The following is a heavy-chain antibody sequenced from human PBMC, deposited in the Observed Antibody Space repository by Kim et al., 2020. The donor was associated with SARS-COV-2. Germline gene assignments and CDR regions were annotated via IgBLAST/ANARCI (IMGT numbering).Heavy chain of an antibody. D-gene: IGHD3-9*01. J-gene: IGHJ6*02. Sequence: SETLSLTCAVYGGSFSGYYWSWIRQPPGKGLEWIGEINHSGSTNYNPSLKSRVTISVDTSKNQFSLKLSSVTAADTAVYYCARGPRNRDRDAMAGYYRGESYYYYGMDVWGHGTTVTVSS. V-gene: IGHV4-34*01. CDR3: ARGPRNRDRDAMAGYYRGESYYYYGMDV. CDR2: INHSGST. CDR1: GGSFSGYY.